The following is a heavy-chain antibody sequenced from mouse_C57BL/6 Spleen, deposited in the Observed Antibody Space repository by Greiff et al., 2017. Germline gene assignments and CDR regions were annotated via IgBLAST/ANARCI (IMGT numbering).Heavy chain of an antibody. Sequence: VKLQESGAELVKPGASVKISCKASGYAFSSCWMNWVKQRPGKGLEWIGQIYPGDGDTNYNGKFKGKATLTADKSSSTAYMQLSSLTSEDSAVYFCARTQGAMDYWGQGTSVTVSS. CDR2: IYPGDGDT. CDR3: ARTQGAMDY. D-gene: IGHD3-1*01. J-gene: IGHJ4*01. V-gene: IGHV1-80*01. CDR1: GYAFSSCW.